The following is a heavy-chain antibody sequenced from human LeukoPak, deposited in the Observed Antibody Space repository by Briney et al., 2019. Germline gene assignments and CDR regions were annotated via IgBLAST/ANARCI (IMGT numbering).Heavy chain of an antibody. D-gene: IGHD2-2*01. CDR1: GGSISSGSYY. Sequence: SQTPSLTCTVSGGSISSGSYYWSWIRQPAGKGLEWIGRIYTSGSTTYNPSLKSRVTISVDTSKNQFSLKLSSVTAADTAVYYCARDVVVVPAALNWFDPWGQGTLVTVSS. CDR3: ARDVVVVPAALNWFDP. V-gene: IGHV4-61*02. J-gene: IGHJ5*02. CDR2: IYTSGST.